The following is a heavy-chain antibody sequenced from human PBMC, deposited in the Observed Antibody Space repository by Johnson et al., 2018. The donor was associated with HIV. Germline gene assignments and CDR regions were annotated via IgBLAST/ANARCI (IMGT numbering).Heavy chain of an antibody. V-gene: IGHV3-30*04. CDR2: FSYDGSDK. J-gene: IGHJ3*02. CDR3: AREQLQFAFCDI. Sequence: QVQLVESGGGLVQPGGSLRLSCAASGFSFSSYTLHWVRQAPGKGLEWVAVFSYDGSDKYYADSVKGRFTISRDTSKNTLYLQMNSMRAEDTAVYYCAREQLQFAFCDIWGQGTMVTVSS. CDR1: GFSFSSYT. D-gene: IGHD5-24*01.